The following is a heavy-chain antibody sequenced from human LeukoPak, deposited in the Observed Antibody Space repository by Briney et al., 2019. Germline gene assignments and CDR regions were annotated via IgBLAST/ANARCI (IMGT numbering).Heavy chain of an antibody. CDR2: FYYTGSI. D-gene: IGHD1-26*01. V-gene: IGHV4-39*07. J-gene: IGHJ4*02. Sequence: SETLSLTCLVSGGSISSTSNYWGWIRQSPGRGLEWIGSFYYTGSIFDNRSLRSRVTISIDMSKNQFSLKLSSVTAADTAVYYCARESRVGAPSFDYWGQGTLVTVSS. CDR3: ARESRVGAPSFDY. CDR1: GGSISSTSNY.